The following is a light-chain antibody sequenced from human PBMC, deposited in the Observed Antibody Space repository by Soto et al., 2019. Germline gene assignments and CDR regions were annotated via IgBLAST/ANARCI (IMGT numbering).Light chain of an antibody. CDR1: QSSSSSY. Sequence: VCTQSPGTLSLSPGAIATLSCRAGQSSSSSYLAWYQQQPGQAPRLFIYGASRRATGIPDRFSGIGSGTDFTLTISRLEPEDFAVYYGQQYGSSPWITFGQGTRLEIK. V-gene: IGKV3-20*01. CDR3: QQYGSSPWIT. CDR2: GAS. J-gene: IGKJ5*01.